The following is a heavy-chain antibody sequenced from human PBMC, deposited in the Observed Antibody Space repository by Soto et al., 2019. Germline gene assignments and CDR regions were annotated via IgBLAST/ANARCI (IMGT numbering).Heavy chain of an antibody. CDR2: TYYRSKWYN. CDR3: TRGTAAAGYNY. D-gene: IGHD6-13*01. J-gene: IGHJ4*02. V-gene: IGHV6-1*01. CDR1: GESVSSSSTA. Sequence: LPLTDASCGESVSSSSTAWNWIKQSPSRGLEWLGRTYYRSKWYNDYAVSVKSRITINPDTSKNQFSLQLNAVSPEDTAVYYCTRGTAAAGYNYCGQGILVTVSS.